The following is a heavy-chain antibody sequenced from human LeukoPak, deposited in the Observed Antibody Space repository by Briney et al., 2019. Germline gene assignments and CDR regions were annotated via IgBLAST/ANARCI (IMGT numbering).Heavy chain of an antibody. V-gene: IGHV1-69*06. J-gene: IGHJ4*02. D-gene: IGHD3-22*01. CDR3: AREQNYYDSSAYYALDY. CDR1: GGTFSSYA. Sequence: GASVKVSCKASGGTFSSYAISWVRQAPGQGLEWMGRIIPMFDTANNAQKFQGRVTITADKSTTTVYMELSSLRSEDTAVYYCAREQNYYDSSAYYALDYWGQGTLVTVSS. CDR2: IIPMFDTA.